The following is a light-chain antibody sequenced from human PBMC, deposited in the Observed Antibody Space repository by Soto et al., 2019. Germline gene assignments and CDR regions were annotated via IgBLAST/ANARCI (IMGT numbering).Light chain of an antibody. CDR1: QSVNSAH. CDR2: GPS. J-gene: IGKJ5*01. CDR3: EQYGSSLSIT. Sequence: EIVFTQSPGTLSLSPGERATLSCRASQSVNSAHLAWYQQKPGQAPRLLIYGPSSRATGIPDRFSGSGSGTDFTLTISRLEPEDFAMYYCEQYGSSLSITFGQGTRLEI. V-gene: IGKV3-20*01.